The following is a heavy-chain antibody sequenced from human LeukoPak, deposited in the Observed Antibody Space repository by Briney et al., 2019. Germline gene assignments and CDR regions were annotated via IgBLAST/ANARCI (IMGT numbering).Heavy chain of an antibody. V-gene: IGHV4-39*07. CDR2: IYYSGTT. Sequence: PSETLSLTCTASGGSISSRSYYWGWIRQPPGKGLEWIGSIYYSGTTYYKPSLKSRVTISVDTSKNQFSLKLSSVTAADTAVYYCARGQTGPRLHYWGQGTLVTVSS. CDR3: ARGQTGPRLHY. D-gene: IGHD2-15*01. J-gene: IGHJ4*02. CDR1: GGSISSRSYY.